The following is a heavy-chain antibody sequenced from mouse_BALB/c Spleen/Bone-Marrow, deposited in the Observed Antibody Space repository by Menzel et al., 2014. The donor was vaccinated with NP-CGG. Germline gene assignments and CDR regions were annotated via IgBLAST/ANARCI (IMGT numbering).Heavy chain of an antibody. V-gene: IGHV1-74*01. CDR1: GYSISSYW. Sequence: QVQLQQSGPQLVRPGASVKISCKASGYSISSYWMHWVKQRPGQGLEWIGMIDPSDSETRLNQEFKDKATLTVDKSSSTAYMQLNSPTSEDSAVYYCAPHYYGYAWFAYWGQGTLVTVSA. J-gene: IGHJ3*01. CDR3: APHYYGYAWFAY. D-gene: IGHD1-2*01. CDR2: IDPSDSET.